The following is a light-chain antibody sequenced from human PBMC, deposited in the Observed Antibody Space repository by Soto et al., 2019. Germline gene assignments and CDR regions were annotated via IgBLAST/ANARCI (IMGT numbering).Light chain of an antibody. CDR3: QQYGSSPGT. Sequence: EIVLTQSPGTLLLSPGERATVSCRASQSVSSSYLAWYQQKPGQAPRLLIYGASSRATGIPDRFSGSGSGTDFTLTISRLEPEDFAVYYGQQYGSSPGTFGQGTKVEIK. CDR1: QSVSSSY. J-gene: IGKJ1*01. CDR2: GAS. V-gene: IGKV3-20*01.